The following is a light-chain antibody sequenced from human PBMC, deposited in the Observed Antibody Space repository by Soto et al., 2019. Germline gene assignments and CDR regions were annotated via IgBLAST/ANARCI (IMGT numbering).Light chain of an antibody. CDR1: SSDIGAYNF. CDR3: TSWTTSTTMR. CDR2: DVN. Sequence: QSVLTQPASVSGSPGQSITISCTGTSSDIGAYNFVSWYQQHPGKAPKLMLYDVNIRPSGVSNRFSGSKSGNTASLTISGRQAEDEADYYCTSWTTSTTMRFGGGTKRTVL. J-gene: IGLJ2*01. V-gene: IGLV2-14*03.